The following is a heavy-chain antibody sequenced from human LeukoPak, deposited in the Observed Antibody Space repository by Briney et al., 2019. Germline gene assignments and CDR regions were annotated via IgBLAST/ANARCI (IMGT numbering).Heavy chain of an antibody. V-gene: IGHV3-7*01. Sequence: PGGSLRLSCAASGFTFSSYSMNWVRQAPGKGLEWVANIKQDGSEKNYVDSVKGRFTISRDNARNSVYLQMNSVTAEDTAVYYCARGGGTRTHWGRGVLVTVSS. J-gene: IGHJ4*02. D-gene: IGHD2-15*01. CDR3: ARGGGTRTH. CDR1: GFTFSSYS. CDR2: IKQDGSEK.